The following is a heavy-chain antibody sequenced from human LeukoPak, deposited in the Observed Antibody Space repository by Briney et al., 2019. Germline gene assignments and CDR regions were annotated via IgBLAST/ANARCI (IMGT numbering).Heavy chain of an antibody. V-gene: IGHV1-2*02. CDR1: GYTFTVNY. CDR3: ARGAGSSWFDY. Sequence: ASVKVSCKASGYTFTVNYIHWVRQAPGQGLEWVGWMNPNSGGTNYAQKFQGRVTLTRNTSIITAYMELSSLTSDDTAAYYCARGAGSSWFDYWGQGSLVTVSS. D-gene: IGHD6-13*01. CDR2: MNPNSGGT. J-gene: IGHJ4*02.